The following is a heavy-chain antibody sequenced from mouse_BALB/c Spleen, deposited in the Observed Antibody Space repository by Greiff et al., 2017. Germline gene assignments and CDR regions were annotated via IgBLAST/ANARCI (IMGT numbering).Heavy chain of an antibody. D-gene: IGHD2-3*01. J-gene: IGHJ4*01. V-gene: IGHV3-6*02. CDR2: ISYDGSN. CDR3: ARDADGSYYYAMDY. CDR1: GYSITSGYY. Sequence: ESGPGLVKPSQSLSLTCSVTGYSITSGYYWNWIRQFPGNKLEWMGYISYDGSNNYNPSLKNRISITRDTSKNQFFLKLNSVTTEDTATYYCARDADGSYYYAMDYWGQGTSVTVSS.